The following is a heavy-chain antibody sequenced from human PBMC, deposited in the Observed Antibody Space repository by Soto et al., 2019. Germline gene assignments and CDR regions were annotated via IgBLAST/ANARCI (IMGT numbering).Heavy chain of an antibody. CDR2: IIPILGTA. CDR3: ARPYVSSAYYAGGMDV. CDR1: GGTFNNNA. V-gene: IGHV1-69*13. J-gene: IGHJ6*02. Sequence: SVKVSCKASGGTFNNNAISWVRQAPGQGLEWMGGIIPILGTANYAQKFRGRVTITADESTSTGYMDLSSLTSEDTAVYYCARPYVSSAYYAGGMDVWGQGTTVTVSS. D-gene: IGHD3-22*01.